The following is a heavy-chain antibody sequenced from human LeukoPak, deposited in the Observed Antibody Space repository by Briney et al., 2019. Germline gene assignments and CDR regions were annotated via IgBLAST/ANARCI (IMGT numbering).Heavy chain of an antibody. J-gene: IGHJ6*02. D-gene: IGHD1-1*01. CDR1: GFTFSSYS. Sequence: GGSLRLSCAASGFTFSSYSMNWVRQAPGKGLEWVSSISSSSSSYIYYADSVKGRFTISRDNAKNSLYLQMNSLRAEDTAVYYCARVGSTYTYYYYGMDVWGQGTTVTVSS. CDR2: ISSSSSSYI. V-gene: IGHV3-21*01. CDR3: ARVGSTYTYYYYGMDV.